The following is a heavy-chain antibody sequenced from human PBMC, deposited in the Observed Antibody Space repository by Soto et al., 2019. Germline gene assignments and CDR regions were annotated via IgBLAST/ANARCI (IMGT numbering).Heavy chain of an antibody. J-gene: IGHJ4*02. CDR3: ARDTGTIFGVVRYFDY. D-gene: IGHD3-3*01. Sequence: SETLSLTCTVSGGSVRSSYYWTWIRQPPGKGLEWIGYIYHSGSTNYNPSLQSRVTISVDKSKNQFSLKLSSVTAADTAVYYCARDTGTIFGVVRYFDYWGQGTLVTVSS. V-gene: IGHV4-61*01. CDR1: GGSVRSSYY. CDR2: IYHSGST.